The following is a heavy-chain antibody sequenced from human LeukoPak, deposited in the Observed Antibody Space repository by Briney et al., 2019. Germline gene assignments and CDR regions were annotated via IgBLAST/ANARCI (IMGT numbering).Heavy chain of an antibody. Sequence: GGSLRLSRVASGCSFGNDWMGWVRPAPGKGLEWVAYTKPDGSAEYYADSVRGRFSTSRDNASNLLYLQMNSLRAEDTAVYYCARDGGLHTNFDYWGQGTLVTVSS. CDR1: GCSFGNDW. CDR2: TKPDGSAE. V-gene: IGHV3-7*01. CDR3: ARDGGLHTNFDY. D-gene: IGHD2-15*01. J-gene: IGHJ4*02.